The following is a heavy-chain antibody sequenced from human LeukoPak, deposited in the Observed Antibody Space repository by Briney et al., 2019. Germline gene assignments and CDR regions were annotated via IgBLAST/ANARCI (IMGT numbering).Heavy chain of an antibody. CDR2: IYYSGST. Sequence: SETPSLTCTVSGGSISSSSYYWGWIRQPPGKGLEWIGSIYYSGSTYYNPSLKSRVTISVDTSKNQFSLKLSSVTAADTAVYYCATGSSSWNYFDYWGQGTLVTVSS. V-gene: IGHV4-39*05. D-gene: IGHD6-13*01. CDR1: GGSISSSSYY. CDR3: ATGSSSWNYFDY. J-gene: IGHJ4*02.